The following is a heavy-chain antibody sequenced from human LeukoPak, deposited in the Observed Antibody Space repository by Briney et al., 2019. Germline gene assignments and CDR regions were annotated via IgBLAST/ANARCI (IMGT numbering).Heavy chain of an antibody. CDR2: VNPNSGGT. CDR3: ARRYCSSTSCYWFDP. V-gene: IGHV1-2*02. CDR1: GYTFTGYY. J-gene: IGHJ5*02. D-gene: IGHD2-2*01. Sequence: ASVKVYCKASGYTFTGYYMHWVRQAPGQGLEWMGWVNPNSGGTNYAQKFQGRVTMTRDTSISTAYMELSGLRSDDTAVYYCARRYCSSTSCYWFDPWGQGTLVTVSS.